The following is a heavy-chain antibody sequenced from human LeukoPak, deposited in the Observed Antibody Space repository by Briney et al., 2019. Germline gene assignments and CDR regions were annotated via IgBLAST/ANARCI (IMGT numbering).Heavy chain of an antibody. D-gene: IGHD3-10*02. J-gene: IGHJ6*04. CDR3: AELGITMIGGV. CDR2: ISSSGSTI. CDR1: GFTFSNYS. V-gene: IGHV3-48*03. Sequence: GGSLRLSCVGSGFTFSNYSFNWVRQAPGKGLEWVSYISSSGSTIYYADSVKGRFTISRDNAKNSLYLQMNSLRAEDTAVYYCAELGITMIGGVWGKGTTVTISS.